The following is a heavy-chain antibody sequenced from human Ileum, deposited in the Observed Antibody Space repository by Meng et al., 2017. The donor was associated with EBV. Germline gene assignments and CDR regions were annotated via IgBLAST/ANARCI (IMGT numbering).Heavy chain of an antibody. CDR2: TSHSGST. V-gene: IGHV4-4*02. Sequence: QGQLEESGPGLVKPSEPLSLPCAVSGGSISRSDWWSWVRQPPGKGLEWIGETSHSGSTNYSPSLKSRVTISLDKSKNQLSLKLNSVTAADTAVYYCASSDYYRSDYWGQGTLVTVSS. J-gene: IGHJ4*02. D-gene: IGHD3-22*01. CDR3: ASSDYYRSDY. CDR1: GGSISRSDW.